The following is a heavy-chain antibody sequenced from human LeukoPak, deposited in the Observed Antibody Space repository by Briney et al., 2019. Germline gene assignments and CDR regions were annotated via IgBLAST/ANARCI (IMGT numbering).Heavy chain of an antibody. Sequence: ASVKVSCKVSGYTLTELSMHWVRQAPGKGLEWMGGFDPEDGETIYAQKFQGRVTMTEDTSTDTAYMELSSLRSEDTAVYYCATDTSKLGYCSGGSCFGGTYYYMDVWGKGTTVTVSS. J-gene: IGHJ6*03. V-gene: IGHV1-24*01. CDR3: ATDTSKLGYCSGGSCFGGTYYYMDV. D-gene: IGHD2-15*01. CDR2: FDPEDGET. CDR1: GYTLTELS.